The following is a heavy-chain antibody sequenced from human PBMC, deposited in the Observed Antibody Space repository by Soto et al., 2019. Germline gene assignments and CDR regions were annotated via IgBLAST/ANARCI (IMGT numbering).Heavy chain of an antibody. CDR3: ARDRETYDFWSGYYTDSLDY. J-gene: IGHJ4*02. V-gene: IGHV3-21*01. CDR2: ISSSSSYI. CDR1: GFTFSIYS. D-gene: IGHD3-3*01. Sequence: PGGSLRLSCAASGFTFSIYSMNWVRQAPGKGLEWVSSISSSSSYIYYADSVKGRFTISRDNAKNSLYLQMNSLRAEDTAVYYCARDRETYDFWSGYYTDSLDYWGQGTLVTVSS.